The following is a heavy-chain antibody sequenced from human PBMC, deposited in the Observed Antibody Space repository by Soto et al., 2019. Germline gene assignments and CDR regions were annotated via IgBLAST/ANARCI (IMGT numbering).Heavy chain of an antibody. CDR2: LDGAGGST. Sequence: PWGSLRLSCLASGFTFIDYAITFFRHFAFRCLEWVASLDGAGGSTYYADSVRGRFTISRDNSQNTLFLQMKRLTVDDTAIYYCAAPRDEYGSGVSWFTYGMDIWGQGTTVTVSS. CDR3: AAPRDEYGSGVSWFTYGMDI. V-gene: IGHV3-23*01. D-gene: IGHD3-10*01. CDR1: GFTFIDYA. J-gene: IGHJ6*02.